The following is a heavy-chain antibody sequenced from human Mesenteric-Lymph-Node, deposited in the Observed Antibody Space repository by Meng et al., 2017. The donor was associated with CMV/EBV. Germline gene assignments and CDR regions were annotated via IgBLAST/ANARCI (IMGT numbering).Heavy chain of an antibody. CDR2: ISSSGGTI. J-gene: IGHJ4*02. V-gene: IGHV3-48*01. Sequence: GESLKISCAASGFTFSSYSMNWVRQAPGKGLEWVSYISSSGGTIYYADSVKGRFTISRDDSKNTLYLQMNSLRAEDTALYYCAKGDYYDSRFDCWGQGTPVTVSS. CDR1: GFTFSSYS. D-gene: IGHD3-22*01. CDR3: AKGDYYDSRFDC.